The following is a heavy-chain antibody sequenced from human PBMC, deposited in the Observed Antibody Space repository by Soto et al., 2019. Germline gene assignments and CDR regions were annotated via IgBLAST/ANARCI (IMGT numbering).Heavy chain of an antibody. CDR1: GYTFTSYY. CDR3: ARDLNYDFWSGYYKASGYFDY. D-gene: IGHD3-3*01. Sequence: GASVKVSCKASGYTFTSYYMHWVRQAPGQGLEWMGIINPSGGSTSYAQKFQGRVTMTRDTSTSTVYMELSSLRSEDTAVYYCARDLNYDFWSGYYKASGYFDYWGQGTLVTVSS. CDR2: INPSGGST. J-gene: IGHJ4*02. V-gene: IGHV1-46*03.